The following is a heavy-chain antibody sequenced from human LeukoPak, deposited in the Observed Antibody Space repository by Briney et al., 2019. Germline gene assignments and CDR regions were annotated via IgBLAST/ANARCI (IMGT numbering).Heavy chain of an antibody. D-gene: IGHD4-17*01. CDR2: INHSGST. V-gene: IGHV4-34*01. J-gene: IGHJ4*02. Sequence: SETLSLTCTVSGGSISSYYWSWIRQPPGKGLEWIGEINHSGSTNYNPSLKSRVTISVDTSKNQFSLKLSSVTAADTAVYYCARGGYGDYTSDYWGQGTLVTVSS. CDR1: GGSISSYY. CDR3: ARGGYGDYTSDY.